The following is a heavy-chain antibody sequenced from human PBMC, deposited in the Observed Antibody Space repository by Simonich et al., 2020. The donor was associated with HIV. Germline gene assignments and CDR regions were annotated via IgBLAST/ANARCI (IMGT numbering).Heavy chain of an antibody. V-gene: IGHV4-34*01. CDR1: GGSFSGYY. CDR3: ARLTAGGLGEYFQH. D-gene: IGHD6-13*01. J-gene: IGHJ1*01. Sequence: QVQLQQWGAGLLKPSETLSLTCAVYGGSFSGYYWSWIRQPPGKGLEWIGEINHSGSPNYNPSLNSRVTISVDTSKNQFSLKLSSVTAADTAVYYCARLTAGGLGEYFQHWGQGTLVTVSS. CDR2: INHSGSP.